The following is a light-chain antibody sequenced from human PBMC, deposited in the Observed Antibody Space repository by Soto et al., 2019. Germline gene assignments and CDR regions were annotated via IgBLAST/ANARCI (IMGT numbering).Light chain of an antibody. V-gene: IGKV3-20*01. CDR3: KQFGSSAQLP. CDR2: GAS. Sequence: YLSALSAYVGNRVTNTCRASQDISSYVAWYQQKPGQAPRLLIYGASIRATGIPDSFSASGSETHFTLTCSRAQPQDVARGYCKQFGSSAQLPLGQGTRLEIK. J-gene: IGKJ5*01. CDR1: QDISSY.